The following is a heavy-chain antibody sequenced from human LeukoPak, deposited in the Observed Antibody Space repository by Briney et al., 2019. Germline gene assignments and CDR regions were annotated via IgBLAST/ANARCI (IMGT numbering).Heavy chain of an antibody. Sequence: SETLSLTCTVSDGSISGYYWSWIRQPPGKGLEWIGYIYTRGTTNYNPSLKSRVTISLDTPKNQFSLKLNSVTAADAALYYCARRTRVVGAMDGAFDIWGQGTVVTVSS. V-gene: IGHV4-4*09. CDR3: ARRTRVVGAMDGAFDI. CDR2: IYTRGTT. D-gene: IGHD2-15*01. J-gene: IGHJ3*02. CDR1: DGSISGYY.